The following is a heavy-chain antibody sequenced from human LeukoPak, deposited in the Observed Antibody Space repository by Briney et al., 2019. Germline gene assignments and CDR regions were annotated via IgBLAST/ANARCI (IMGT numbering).Heavy chain of an antibody. V-gene: IGHV3-11*01. Sequence: GGSLRLSCAVSGFTFSDTYMTWIRQAPGKGLESLSYISPSGTDISYADSVKGRFTISRDNAKNSLYLQMDSLRVEDTAVYYCTRDPRNLDYWGQGTLVTVSS. D-gene: IGHD1-14*01. CDR3: TRDPRNLDY. J-gene: IGHJ4*02. CDR2: ISPSGTDI. CDR1: GFTFSDTY.